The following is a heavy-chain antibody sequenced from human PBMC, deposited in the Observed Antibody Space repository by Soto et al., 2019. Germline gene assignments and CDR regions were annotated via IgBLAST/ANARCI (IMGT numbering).Heavy chain of an antibody. CDR2: INHSGST. CDR3: ARGWRYCSGGSCYAGNRVWLAEYFQH. CDR1: GGSFSGYY. J-gene: IGHJ1*01. V-gene: IGHV4-34*01. Sequence: PSETLSLTCAVYGGSFSGYYWSWIRQPPGKGLEWIGEINHSGSTNYNPSLKSRVTISVDTSKNQFSLKLSSVTAADTAVYYCARGWRYCSGGSCYAGNRVWLAEYFQHWGQGTLVTVSS. D-gene: IGHD2-15*01.